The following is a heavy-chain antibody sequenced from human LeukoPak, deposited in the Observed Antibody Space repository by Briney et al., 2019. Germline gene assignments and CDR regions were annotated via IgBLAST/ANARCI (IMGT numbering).Heavy chain of an antibody. CDR1: GDSISSGDYY. V-gene: IGHV4-61*02. J-gene: IGHJ6*03. D-gene: IGHD6-13*01. CDR2: ISSSGST. CDR3: ARVSPASSSWYFGHKDYYYYMDV. Sequence: PSETLSLTCTVSGDSISSGDYYWSWIRQPAGKGLEWIGRISSSGSTNYNPSLKSRVTISVDTSKSQFSLKLSSVTAADTAVYYCARVSPASSSWYFGHKDYYYYMDVWGKGTTVTISS.